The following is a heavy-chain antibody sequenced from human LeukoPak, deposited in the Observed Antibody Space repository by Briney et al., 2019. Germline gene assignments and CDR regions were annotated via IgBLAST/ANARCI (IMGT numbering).Heavy chain of an antibody. CDR2: ISAYNGNT. V-gene: IGHV1-18*01. Sequence: ASVKVSCKASGYTFTSYGISWVRQAPGQGLEWMGWISAYNGNTNYAQKFQGRVTITADKSTSTAYMELSSLRSEDTAVYYCARGRYYYDSSGYYWDYWGQGTLVTVSS. CDR3: ARGRYYYDSSGYYWDY. CDR1: GYTFTSYG. D-gene: IGHD3-22*01. J-gene: IGHJ4*02.